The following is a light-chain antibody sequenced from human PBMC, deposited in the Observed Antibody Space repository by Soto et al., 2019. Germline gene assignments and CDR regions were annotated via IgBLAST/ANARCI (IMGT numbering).Light chain of an antibody. CDR3: QQYGSSPS. CDR1: QSISSW. V-gene: IGKV1-5*01. J-gene: IGKJ4*01. CDR2: DAS. Sequence: DIQMTQSPSTPSASVGDRVTITCRASQSISSWLAWYQQKPGKAPKLLIYDASSLESGVPSRFSGSGSGTDFILTISRLEPEDFTVYYCQQYGSSPSFGGGTKVDI.